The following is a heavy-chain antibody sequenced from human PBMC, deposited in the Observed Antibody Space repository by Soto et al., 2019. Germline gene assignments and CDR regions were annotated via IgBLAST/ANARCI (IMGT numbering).Heavy chain of an antibody. V-gene: IGHV1-18*01. CDR2: ISAYNGNT. Sequence: ASVKVSCKASGYTFTSYGISWVRQAPGQGLEWMGWISAYNGNTNYAQKLQGRVTMTTDTSTSTAYMELRSLRSDDTAVYYCARGRGTYYYDSSGRSALDYWGQGTLVTVSS. CDR1: GYTFTSYG. J-gene: IGHJ4*02. D-gene: IGHD3-22*01. CDR3: ARGRGTYYYDSSGRSALDY.